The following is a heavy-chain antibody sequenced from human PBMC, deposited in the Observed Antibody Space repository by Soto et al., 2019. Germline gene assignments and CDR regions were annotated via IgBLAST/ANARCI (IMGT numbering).Heavy chain of an antibody. Sequence: QAQVVQSGAEVRKPGSSVKLSCKASEGTFNSYAIAWVRQAPGQGLEWMGGIIPYYNTLNYAQKFQDGVTITADDSTNTVYMELSSLRSDDTAVDFCARGASRWYPYFFDSWAQGTLVTVSS. D-gene: IGHD6-13*01. CDR2: IIPYYNTL. V-gene: IGHV1-69*01. CDR1: EGTFNSYA. CDR3: ARGASRWYPYFFDS. J-gene: IGHJ4*02.